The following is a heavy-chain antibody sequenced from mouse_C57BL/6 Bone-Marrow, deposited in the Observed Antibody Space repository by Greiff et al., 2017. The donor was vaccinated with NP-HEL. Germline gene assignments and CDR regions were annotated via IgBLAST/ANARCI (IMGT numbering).Heavy chain of an antibody. CDR3: ARGLRDAMDY. J-gene: IGHJ4*01. CDR1: GYAFSSSW. Sequence: QVQLKQSGPELVKPGASVKISCKASGYAFSSSWMNWVKQRPGKGLEWIGRIYPGDGDTNYNGKFKGKATLTADQSSSTADMQLSSLTSEDSAVYFCARGLRDAMDYWGQGTSVTVSS. D-gene: IGHD1-1*01. V-gene: IGHV1-82*01. CDR2: IYPGDGDT.